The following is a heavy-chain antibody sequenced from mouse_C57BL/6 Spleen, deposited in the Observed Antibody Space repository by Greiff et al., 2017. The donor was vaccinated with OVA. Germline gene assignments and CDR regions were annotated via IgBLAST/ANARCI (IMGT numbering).Heavy chain of an antibody. D-gene: IGHD2-4*01. V-gene: IGHV1-62-2*01. J-gene: IGHJ4*01. CDR2: FYPGSGSI. Sequence: QVHVKQSGAELVKPGASVKLSCKASGYTFTEYTIHWVKQRSGQGLEWIGWFYPGSGSIKYNEKFKGKATLTADKSSSKVYMELSRLTSEDSAVYFCARHEEGYDYGAMDYWGQGTSVTVSS. CDR1: GYTFTEYT. CDR3: ARHEEGYDYGAMDY.